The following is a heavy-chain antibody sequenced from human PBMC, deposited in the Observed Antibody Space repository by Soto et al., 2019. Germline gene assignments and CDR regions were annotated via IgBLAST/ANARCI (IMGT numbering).Heavy chain of an antibody. Sequence: QVQLVESGGGVVQPGRSLTVSCEASGFTFSSYGMHWVRQAPGKGLVWVAVITKDGSSKYYAASVMGRFTTSRDNSRNMLSLQMNTLRAADTALYYCVRDDDGPQNGMDVWGQGTTVTVSS. CDR1: GFTFSSYG. CDR3: VRDDDGPQNGMDV. J-gene: IGHJ6*02. CDR2: ITKDGSSK. D-gene: IGHD4-17*01. V-gene: IGHV3-33*01.